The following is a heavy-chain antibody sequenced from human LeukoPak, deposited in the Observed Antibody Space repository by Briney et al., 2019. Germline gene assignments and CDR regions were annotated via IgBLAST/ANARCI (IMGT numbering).Heavy chain of an antibody. V-gene: IGHV1-2*04. D-gene: IGHD1-26*01. Sequence: ASVKVSCKASGYTFTGYYMHWVRQAPGQGLEWMGWINPNSGGINYAQKFQGWVTMTRDTSISTAYMELSRLRSDDTAVYYCARGFMWETAADPPASGNYWGQGTLVTVSS. CDR2: INPNSGGI. CDR1: GYTFTGYY. J-gene: IGHJ4*02. CDR3: ARGFMWETAADPPASGNY.